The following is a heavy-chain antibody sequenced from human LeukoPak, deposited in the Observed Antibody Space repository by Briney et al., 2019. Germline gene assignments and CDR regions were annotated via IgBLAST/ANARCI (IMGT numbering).Heavy chain of an antibody. Sequence: SETLSLTCTVSGGSISSSSYYWGWIRQPPGKGLEWIGSIYYSGSTYYNPSLKSRVTISVDTSKNQFSLKLSSVTAADTAVYYCARLGRAVVESWGQGTLATVSS. CDR1: GGSISSSSYY. CDR2: IYYSGST. D-gene: IGHD3-10*01. CDR3: ARLGRAVVES. V-gene: IGHV4-39*01. J-gene: IGHJ5*01.